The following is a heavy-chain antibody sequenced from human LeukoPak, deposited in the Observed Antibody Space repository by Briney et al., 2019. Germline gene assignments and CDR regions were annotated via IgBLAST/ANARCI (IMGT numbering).Heavy chain of an antibody. J-gene: IGHJ6*03. CDR3: ARGRRCSSTSCYKHYYYMDV. CDR1: GGSFSGYY. V-gene: IGHV4-34*01. CDR2: INHSGST. Sequence: SETLSLTCAVYGGSFSGYYWSWIRQPPGKGLEWIGEINHSGSTNYNPSLKSRVIISVDTSKNQFSLKLSSVTAADTAVYYCARGRRCSSTSCYKHYYYMDVWGKGTTVTVSS. D-gene: IGHD2-2*02.